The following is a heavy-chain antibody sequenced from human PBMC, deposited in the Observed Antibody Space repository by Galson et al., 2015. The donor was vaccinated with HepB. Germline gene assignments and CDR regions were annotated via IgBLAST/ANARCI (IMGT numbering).Heavy chain of an antibody. CDR2: IYYSGST. CDR1: GGSISSYY. J-gene: IGHJ4*02. D-gene: IGHD3-22*01. CDR3: ARWNKDYDSSGYYLGY. V-gene: IGHV4-59*08. Sequence: LSLTCSVSGGSISSYYWSWIRQPPGKGLEWIGYIYYSGSTKYNPSLNSRVTISVDTSKNQFSLKLSSVTAADTAVYYCARWNKDYDSSGYYLGYWGQGTLVTVSS.